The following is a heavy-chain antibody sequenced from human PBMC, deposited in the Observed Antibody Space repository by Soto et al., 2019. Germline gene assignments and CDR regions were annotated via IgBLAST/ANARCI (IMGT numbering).Heavy chain of an antibody. D-gene: IGHD4-17*01. Sequence: PGESVKISCEGFGYNFATYWIAWVHQMPGKGLEYMGIIYPGDSDSTYSPSFQGQVTFSAVKSISTAYMQWSSLKASDTAMYYCARHGFYGDYASNYFDPWGQGTLVTSPQ. CDR1: GYNFATYW. CDR2: IYPGDSDS. CDR3: ARHGFYGDYASNYFDP. J-gene: IGHJ5*02. V-gene: IGHV5-51*07.